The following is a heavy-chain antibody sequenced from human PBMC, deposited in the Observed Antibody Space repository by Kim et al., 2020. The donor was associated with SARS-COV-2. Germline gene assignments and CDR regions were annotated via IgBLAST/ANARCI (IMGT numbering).Heavy chain of an antibody. J-gene: IGHJ4*02. D-gene: IGHD2-15*01. V-gene: IGHV3-30*07. Sequence: GRFTISRDNSKNTLYLQMNSLRAEDTAVYYCARDRRYCSGGSCYRLGFDYWGQGTLVTVSS. CDR3: ARDRRYCSGGSCYRLGFDY.